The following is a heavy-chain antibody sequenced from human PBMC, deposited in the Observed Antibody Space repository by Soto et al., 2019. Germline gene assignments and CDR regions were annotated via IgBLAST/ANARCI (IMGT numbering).Heavy chain of an antibody. CDR3: ARVPGRL. J-gene: IGHJ4*02. V-gene: IGHV3-53*02. Sequence: QLVETGGGRIQPGKSLTLSCAASGFSVSRNYMTWVRQAPGKGLEWVSFVYSGGATFYADSVKGRFILSRDDSQNTMYLQMNNLRAEDTAVYYCARVPGRLWGRGTLVTVAS. D-gene: IGHD3-10*01. CDR1: GFSVSRNY. CDR2: VYSGGAT.